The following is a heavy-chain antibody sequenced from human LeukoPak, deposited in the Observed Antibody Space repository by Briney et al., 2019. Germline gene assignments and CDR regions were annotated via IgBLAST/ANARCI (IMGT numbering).Heavy chain of an antibody. D-gene: IGHD4-17*01. CDR2: ISVYRSKT. J-gene: IGHJ4*02. CDR1: SHTFTSYG. V-gene: IGHV1-18*01. Sequence: ASVKVSFKASSHTFTSYGLSWVRQAPGQGLEWMGWISVYRSKTNYAQKFQGRITLTTDASTRTTFMELRSLRSDDTAVYYCARDNGDYNFDYWGQGTLVTVSS. CDR3: ARDNGDYNFDY.